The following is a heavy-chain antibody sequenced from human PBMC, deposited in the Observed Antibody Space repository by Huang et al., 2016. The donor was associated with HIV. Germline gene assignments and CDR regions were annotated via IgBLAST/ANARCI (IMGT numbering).Heavy chain of an antibody. CDR2: IKEDESKR. V-gene: IGHV3-7*01. J-gene: IGHJ4*02. CDR3: AGGPVPTVY. Sequence: EVLLVESGGGLVLPGGSLRLSCVGSGFPFSNHWMTWVRQAPGKGLEWVASIKEDESKRNYVDAGMGRFTSSRDNAKNSVYLQMNRRREEDTALYCCAGGPVPTVYWGQGTLVAVSS. CDR1: GFPFSNHW. D-gene: IGHD4-17*01.